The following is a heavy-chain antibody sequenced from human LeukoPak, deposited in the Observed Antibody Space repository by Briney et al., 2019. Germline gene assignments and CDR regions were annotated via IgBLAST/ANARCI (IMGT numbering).Heavy chain of an antibody. J-gene: IGHJ3*02. CDR3: ARDLSGQHAFDI. CDR1: GGSISSYY. Sequence: SETLSLTCTVSGGSISSYYWSWIRQPPGKGLEWIGYIYYSGSTNYNPSLKSRVTISVDTSKNQFSLKLSSVTAADTAVYYCARDLSGQHAFDIWGQGTMVTVSS. D-gene: IGHD2-15*01. V-gene: IGHV4-59*12. CDR2: IYYSGST.